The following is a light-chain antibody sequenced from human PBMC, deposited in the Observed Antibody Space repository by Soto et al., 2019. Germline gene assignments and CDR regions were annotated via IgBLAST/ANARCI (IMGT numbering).Light chain of an antibody. CDR1: QSINND. V-gene: IGKV3-15*01. J-gene: IGKJ4*02. CDR3: QQYKKWPPLT. Sequence: EVVMAQSPATLSVSPGERVTLSCRASQSINNDLAWYQQKVGQGPRLLIYGASTRATGIPARFSGSGSGTEFTLTISSLQCEDSAVYYCQQYKKWPPLTIGGGTKVEMK. CDR2: GAS.